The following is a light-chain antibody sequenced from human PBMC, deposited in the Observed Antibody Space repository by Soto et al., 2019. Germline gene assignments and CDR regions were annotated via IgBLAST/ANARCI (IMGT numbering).Light chain of an antibody. Sequence: DFVMTQAPDSLAVSLGERATINCKSSQSVLYNSNNKNHLGWFQQKPGHPPKLLIYGASFRPSGVPDRFSGSGSGTDFTLNISSLQAEDVAVYYCQQYFSIPFTFGQGTKLEI. CDR1: QSVLYNSNNKNH. V-gene: IGKV4-1*01. CDR3: QQYFSIPFT. CDR2: GAS. J-gene: IGKJ2*01.